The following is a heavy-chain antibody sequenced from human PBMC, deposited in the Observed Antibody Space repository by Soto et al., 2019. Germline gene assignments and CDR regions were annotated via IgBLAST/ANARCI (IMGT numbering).Heavy chain of an antibody. CDR3: ASFYSGSQGTDY. V-gene: IGHV1-46*01. Sequence: ASVKVSCKASGYTFTSYYIHWVRQAPGQGLEWMGIINPSGGSTSYAQKFQGRVTMTRDTSTSTVYMELSSLRSEDTAVYYCASFYSGSQGTDYWGQGTLVTVSS. J-gene: IGHJ4*02. CDR2: INPSGGST. CDR1: GYTFTSYY. D-gene: IGHD1-26*01.